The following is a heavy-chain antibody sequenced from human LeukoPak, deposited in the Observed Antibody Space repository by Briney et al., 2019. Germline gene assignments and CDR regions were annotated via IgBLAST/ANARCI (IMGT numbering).Heavy chain of an antibody. D-gene: IGHD2-15*01. CDR1: GYTFTSYD. Sequence: ASVKVSCKASGYTFTSYDINWVRQATGQGLEWMGWMNPNSGNTGYAQKFQGRVTITRNTSISTAYMELSSLRSDDTAVYYCARDHCSSGDCYEDYYYGVDVWGQGTTVTVSS. J-gene: IGHJ6*02. CDR3: ARDHCSSGDCYEDYYYGVDV. V-gene: IGHV1-8*03. CDR2: MNPNSGNT.